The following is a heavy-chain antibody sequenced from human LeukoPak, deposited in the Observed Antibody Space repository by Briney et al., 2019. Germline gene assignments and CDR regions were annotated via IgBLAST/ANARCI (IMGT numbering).Heavy chain of an antibody. Sequence: GASVKVSCKASGGTFSSYAISWVRQAPGQGLEWMGGIIPIFGTANYAQKFQGRVTITADESTSTAYMELSSLRSEDTAVYYCARGPEDTPYNWFDPWGQGTLVTVSS. CDR3: ARGPEDTPYNWFDP. CDR1: GGTFSSYA. V-gene: IGHV1-69*13. J-gene: IGHJ5*02. CDR2: IIPIFGTA.